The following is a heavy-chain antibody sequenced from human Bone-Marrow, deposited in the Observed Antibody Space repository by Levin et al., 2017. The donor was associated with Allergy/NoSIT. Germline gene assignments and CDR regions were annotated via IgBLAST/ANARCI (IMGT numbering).Heavy chain of an antibody. CDR3: ARDGFNGNSFDS. D-gene: IGHD2-8*01. J-gene: IGHJ4*02. CDR2: IYPKSGAT. CDR1: GYTFNDFY. Sequence: ASVKVSCKASGYTFNDFYMHWVRQAPGQGLDWVGWIYPKSGATKYAENFRDRVTMTGDTSISTAYLDLSRLTSDDTAVYYCARDGFNGNSFDSWGQGTPVTVSA. V-gene: IGHV1-2*02.